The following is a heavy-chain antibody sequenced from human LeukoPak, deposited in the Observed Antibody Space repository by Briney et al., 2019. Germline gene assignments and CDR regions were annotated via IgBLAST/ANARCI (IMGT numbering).Heavy chain of an antibody. D-gene: IGHD1-26*01. CDR3: AREGTSDIGSYSFDY. J-gene: IGHJ4*02. Sequence: PVKVSCKASGGTFISYAISWVRQAPGQGLEWMGGIIPIFGTANYAQKFQGRVTITADESTSTAYMELSSLRSEDTAVYYCAREGTSDIGSYSFDYWGQGTLVTVSS. V-gene: IGHV1-69*01. CDR2: IIPIFGTA. CDR1: GGTFISYA.